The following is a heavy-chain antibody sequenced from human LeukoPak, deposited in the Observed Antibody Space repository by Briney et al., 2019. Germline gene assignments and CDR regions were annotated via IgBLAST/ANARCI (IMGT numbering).Heavy chain of an antibody. J-gene: IGHJ4*02. CDR1: GFTFSSYE. D-gene: IGHD2-15*01. Sequence: GGSLRLSCAASGFTFSSYEMNWVRQVPGKGLEWISYISSSGGTIYFADSVKGRFTISRDNAKNSLYLQMNSLRAEDTAVYYCARGFCSGGSCYSYDYWGQGTLVTVSS. V-gene: IGHV3-48*03. CDR3: ARGFCSGGSCYSYDY. CDR2: ISSSGGTI.